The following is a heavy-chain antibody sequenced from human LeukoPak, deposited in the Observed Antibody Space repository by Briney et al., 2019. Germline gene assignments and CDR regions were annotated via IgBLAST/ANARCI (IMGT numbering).Heavy chain of an antibody. J-gene: IGHJ3*02. V-gene: IGHV4-59*11. CDR1: GASFSSHY. Sequence: SETLSLTCAVSGASFSSHYWTWIRQPPGRGLEWIGYISYIGTTNYNPSLKSRVTISIDTSKNQFSLKLSSVTTADTAVYYCARDLVTVTKGFDIWGLGTMVSVSS. CDR3: ARDLVTVTKGFDI. CDR2: ISYIGTT. D-gene: IGHD4-17*01.